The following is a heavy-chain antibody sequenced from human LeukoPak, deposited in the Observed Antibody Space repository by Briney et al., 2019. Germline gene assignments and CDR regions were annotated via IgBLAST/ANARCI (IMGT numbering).Heavy chain of an antibody. CDR3: VRESFSRGDFN. D-gene: IGHD7-27*01. CDR2: IKYDGNEK. CDR1: GFIFSSYW. Sequence: GGSLRLSCAASGFIFSSYWMTWVRQAPRKGLEWVATIKYDGNEKFCLNSLTGRFTISRDNAKNSLFLQMNGLTADDTAVYYCVRESFSRGDFNWGQGTLVSVSS. V-gene: IGHV3-7*01. J-gene: IGHJ4*02.